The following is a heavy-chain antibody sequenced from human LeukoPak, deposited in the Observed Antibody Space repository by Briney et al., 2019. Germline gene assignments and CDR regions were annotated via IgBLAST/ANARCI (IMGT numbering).Heavy chain of an antibody. Sequence: ASVKVSCKVTGNTLSEFSMHWVRQSPGKGLEWMGGFDPEVGETVYAQKFQGGVTMTEDTSTETAYMELSSLRSEDTAVYYCATDLLAGGLKTFDPWGQGTLVTVSS. J-gene: IGHJ5*02. CDR1: GNTLSEFS. V-gene: IGHV1-24*01. CDR2: FDPEVGET. CDR3: ATDLLAGGLKTFDP.